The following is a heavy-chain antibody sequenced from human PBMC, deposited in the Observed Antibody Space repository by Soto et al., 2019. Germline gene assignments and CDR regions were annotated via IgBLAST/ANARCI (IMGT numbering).Heavy chain of an antibody. V-gene: IGHV3-23*01. CDR3: AKVCGDCGGDCYSKYFQH. D-gene: IGHD2-21*02. CDR2: ISGSGGST. CDR1: GFTFSSYA. Sequence: GGSLRLSCAASGFTFSSYAMSWVRQAPGKGLEWVSAISGSGGSTYYADSVKGRFTISRDNSKNTLYLQMNSLRAEDPAVYYCAKVCGDCGGDCYSKYFQHWGQGTLVTVSS. J-gene: IGHJ1*01.